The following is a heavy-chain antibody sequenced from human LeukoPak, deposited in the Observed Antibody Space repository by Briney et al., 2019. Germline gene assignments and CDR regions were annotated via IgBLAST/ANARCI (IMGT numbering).Heavy chain of an antibody. CDR3: ARRTCSGGTCYPLDS. J-gene: IGHJ4*02. CDR2: ITPSGTNT. V-gene: IGHV3-23*01. CDR1: GFTFNTYG. Sequence: GGSLRLSCAASGFTFNTYGMHWVRQAPGKALEWVSAITPSGTNTCYADSVKGRFTISRDNSKNTLYLQMTSLRAEDTALYYCARRTCSGGTCYPLDSWGQGALVTVSS. D-gene: IGHD2-15*01.